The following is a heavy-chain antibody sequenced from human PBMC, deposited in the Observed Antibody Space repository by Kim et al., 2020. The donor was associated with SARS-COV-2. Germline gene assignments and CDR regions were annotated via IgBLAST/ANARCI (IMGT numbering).Heavy chain of an antibody. CDR3: ARGPKYYYDSSGYYFGVFDI. J-gene: IGHJ3*02. CDR1: GGSISSYY. CDR2: IYYSGST. D-gene: IGHD3-22*01. Sequence: SETLSLTCTVSGGSISSYYWIWIRQPPGKGLESIGYIYYSGSTNYYNPSLKSRVTISIDTSKNQFSLKLSSVTAADTAVYYCARGPKYYYDSSGYYFGVFDICDQGTMVTVSS. V-gene: IGHV4-59*13.